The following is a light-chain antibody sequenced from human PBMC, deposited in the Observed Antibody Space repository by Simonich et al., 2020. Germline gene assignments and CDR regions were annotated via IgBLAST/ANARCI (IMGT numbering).Light chain of an antibody. V-gene: IGLV3-25*03. CDR2: KDS. Sequence: SYELTQPPSVSVSPGQTARITCSGDALPKQYAYWYQQKPGQAPVLGIYKDSERPSGSPERFSGSSSGTTVTFTNSGVQAEDEADYYCQSADSSGTYVVFGGGTKLTVL. CDR1: ALPKQY. CDR3: QSADSSGTYVV. J-gene: IGLJ2*01.